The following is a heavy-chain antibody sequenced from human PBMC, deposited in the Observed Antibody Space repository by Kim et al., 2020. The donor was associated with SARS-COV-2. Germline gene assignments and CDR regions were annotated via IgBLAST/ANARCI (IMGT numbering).Heavy chain of an antibody. J-gene: IGHJ3*01. V-gene: IGHV3-48*04. CDR1: GFTLSLYS. D-gene: IGHD3-3*01. CDR2: ISGSGTIT. CDR3: VRENFWACDV. Sequence: GGSLRLSCATSGFTLSLYSMNWVRQSPGKGLEWVSHISGSGTITKHADSVRGRFTISRDNAKNSLFLQVNGLRADDTAVYYCVRENFWACDVWGQGTLVT.